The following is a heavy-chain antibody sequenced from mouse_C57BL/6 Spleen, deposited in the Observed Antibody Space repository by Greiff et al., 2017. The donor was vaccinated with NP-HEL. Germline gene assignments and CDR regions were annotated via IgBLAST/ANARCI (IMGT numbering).Heavy chain of an antibody. CDR1: GFTFSDYY. J-gene: IGHJ1*03. CDR2: INYDGSST. V-gene: IGHV5-16*01. CDR3: ARASCGSSPWWYFDV. D-gene: IGHD1-1*01. Sequence: EVKLVESEGGLVQPGSSMKLSCTASGFTFSDYYMAWVRQVPEKGLEWVANINYDGSSTYYLDSLKSRFIISRDNAKNILYLQMSSLKSEDTATYYCARASCGSSPWWYFDVWGTGTTVTVSS.